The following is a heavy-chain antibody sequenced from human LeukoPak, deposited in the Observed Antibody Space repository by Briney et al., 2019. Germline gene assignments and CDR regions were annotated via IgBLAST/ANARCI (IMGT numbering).Heavy chain of an antibody. V-gene: IGHV1-2*02. CDR1: GYTFIGYY. J-gene: IGHJ4*02. CDR2: INPNSGGT. D-gene: IGHD3-22*01. CDR3: ARDHQYYYDSSGYYQD. Sequence: ASVRVSCKASGYTFIGYYMHWVRQAPGQGLEWMGWINPNSGGTNYAQKFQGRVTMTRDTSISTAYMELSRLRSDDTAVYYCARDHQYYYDSSGYYQDWGQGTLVTVSS.